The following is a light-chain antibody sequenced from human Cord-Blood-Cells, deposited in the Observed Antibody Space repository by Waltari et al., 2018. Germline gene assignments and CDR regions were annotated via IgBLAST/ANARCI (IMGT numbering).Light chain of an antibody. Sequence: DIVMPQSPLSLPVTPGETASISCRSSQSLLHSNGYNYLDWYLQKPGQSPQLLIYLGSNRASGVPDRLSGSGSGTDFTLKISRVEAEDVGVYYCMQALQTPLTFGGGTKVEIK. J-gene: IGKJ4*01. CDR2: LGS. CDR3: MQALQTPLT. CDR1: QSLLHSNGYNY. V-gene: IGKV2-28*01.